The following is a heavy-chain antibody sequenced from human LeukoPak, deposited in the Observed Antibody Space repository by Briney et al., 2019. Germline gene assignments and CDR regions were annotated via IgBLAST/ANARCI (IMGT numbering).Heavy chain of an antibody. CDR2: IWHDGSAE. D-gene: IGHD6-19*01. J-gene: IGHJ4*02. Sequence: GGSLRLSCAASGFIFRNYGMYWVRQAPGKGVEGVAVIWHDGSAEFYADSVKGRFSISRGDSKSTVYLQMNSLRVEDTALYYCARDSRGGWSGYFDLWGQGIVVTVSS. CDR1: GFIFRNYG. V-gene: IGHV3-33*07. CDR3: ARDSRGGWSGYFDL.